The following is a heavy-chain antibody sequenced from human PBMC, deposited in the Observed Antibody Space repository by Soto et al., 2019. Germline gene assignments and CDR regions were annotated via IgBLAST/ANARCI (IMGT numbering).Heavy chain of an antibody. J-gene: IGHJ5*02. CDR1: GVSISSSSYY. CDR3: ARRHGYSSSWYPNWFDP. CDR2: IYYSGST. V-gene: IGHV4-39*01. Sequence: SETLSLTCTVSGVSISSSSYYWGWIRQPPGKGLEWIGSIYYSGSTYYNPSLKSRVTISVDTSKNQFSLKLSSVTAADTAVYYCARRHGYSSSWYPNWFDPWGQGTLVTVS. D-gene: IGHD6-13*01.